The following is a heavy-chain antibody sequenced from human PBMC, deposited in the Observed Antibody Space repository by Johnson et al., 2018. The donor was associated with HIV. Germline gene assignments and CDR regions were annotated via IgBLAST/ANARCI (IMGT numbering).Heavy chain of an antibody. CDR3: AKDLELGGAFDI. V-gene: IGHV3-30*02. Sequence: QEQLVESGGGVVQPGGSQRLSCAASGFTSSSYGMHWVRQAPGKGLEWVAFIRYDGSNKYYADSLKGRFTISRDNSKNTLYLKMNSLRPEDTAVYYCAKDLELGGAFDIWGQGTMVTVSS. CDR2: IRYDGSNK. J-gene: IGHJ3*02. D-gene: IGHD3-16*01. CDR1: GFTSSSYG.